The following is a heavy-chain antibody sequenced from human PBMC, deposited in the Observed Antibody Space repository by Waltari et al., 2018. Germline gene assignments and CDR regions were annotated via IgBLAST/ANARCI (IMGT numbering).Heavy chain of an antibody. V-gene: IGHV1-69*01. CDR3: ARVDDYGGNSEYYGMDV. D-gene: IGHD4-17*01. CDR2: IIPIFGTA. J-gene: IGHJ6*02. Sequence: QVQLVQSGAEVKKPGSSVKVSCKASGGTFSSYAISWVRQAPGQGLEWMGGIIPIFGTANYAQKFQGRVTITADESTSTAYMELSSLRSEDTAVYYCARVDDYGGNSEYYGMDVWGQGTTITVSS. CDR1: GGTFSSYA.